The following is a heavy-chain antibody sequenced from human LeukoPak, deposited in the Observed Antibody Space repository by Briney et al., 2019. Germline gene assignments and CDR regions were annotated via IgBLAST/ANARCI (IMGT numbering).Heavy chain of an antibody. CDR3: AKNNFQIGGEGSLDY. D-gene: IGHD2-21*01. V-gene: IGHV3-23*01. J-gene: IGHJ4*02. CDR1: GFTFSSYA. Sequence: PGGSLRLSCAASGFTFSSYAMSWVRQAPGKGLEWVSAISGSGGSTYYADSVKGRFTISRDNSKNTLYLQMNSLRVEDTAIYYCAKNNFQIGGEGSLDYWGQGTLVTVSS. CDR2: ISGSGGST.